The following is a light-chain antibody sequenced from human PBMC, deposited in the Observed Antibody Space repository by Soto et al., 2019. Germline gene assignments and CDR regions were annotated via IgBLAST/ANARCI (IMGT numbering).Light chain of an antibody. CDR3: QQSYTTPVT. V-gene: IGKV1-39*01. CDR2: SAS. Sequence: DIQMTQSPSSLSASVTDKVTITCRASQSISTYLNWYQQKPGQAPQLLIYSASNLQSGVPSRFSGSGSGTEFTLTISSLQPEDFAAYYCQQSYTTPVTFGQGTRLDIK. J-gene: IGKJ5*01. CDR1: QSISTY.